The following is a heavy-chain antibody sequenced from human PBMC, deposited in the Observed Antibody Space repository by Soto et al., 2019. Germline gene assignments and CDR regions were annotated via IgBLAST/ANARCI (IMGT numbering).Heavy chain of an antibody. CDR1: GGSISSGGYY. J-gene: IGHJ6*03. V-gene: IGHV4-31*03. CDR3: ARVPEGSGSYRYYYYYYMDV. Sequence: QVQLQGSGPGLVKPSQTLSLTCTVSGGSISSGGYYWSWIRQHPGKGLEWIAYIYYTGSTYYNPSLKSRLTISVDTSKNQFSLRLSSVTAADTAVYYCARVPEGSGSYRYYYYYYMDVWGKGTTVTVSS. CDR2: IYYTGST. D-gene: IGHD3-10*01.